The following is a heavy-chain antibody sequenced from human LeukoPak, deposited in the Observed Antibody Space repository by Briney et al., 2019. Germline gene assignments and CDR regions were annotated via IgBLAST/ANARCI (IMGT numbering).Heavy chain of an antibody. CDR1: GFNFGVVA. J-gene: IGHJ4*02. CDR2: IRHREYGGTA. Sequence: GGSQRLSCATSGFNFGVVAMDWIRQAPGKGLEWVGFIRHREYGGTAEYAASVNGRFAISRDDSKSIVYLQMNDLRTEDTGVYYCARERAGDVDYWGLGTLVTVSS. CDR3: ARERAGDVDY. V-gene: IGHV3-49*03.